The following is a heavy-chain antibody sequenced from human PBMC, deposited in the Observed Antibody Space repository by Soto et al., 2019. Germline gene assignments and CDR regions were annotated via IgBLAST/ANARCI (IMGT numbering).Heavy chain of an antibody. CDR1: GGSISSYY. CDR3: ARAAGVTYYYDSSEYYFDF. Sequence: SETLSLTCTVSGGSISSYYWSWIRQPPGKGLEWIGYIYYSGSTNYNPSLKSRVTISVDTSKNQFSLKLSSVTAADTAVYYCARAAGVTYYYDSSEYYFDFWGQGTLVTVSS. V-gene: IGHV4-59*01. J-gene: IGHJ4*02. D-gene: IGHD3-22*01. CDR2: IYYSGST.